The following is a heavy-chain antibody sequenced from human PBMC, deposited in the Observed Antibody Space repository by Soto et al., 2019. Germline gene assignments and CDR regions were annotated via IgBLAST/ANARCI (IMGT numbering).Heavy chain of an antibody. CDR2: ISYDGSNK. CDR3: ARLSRDGYKHYYYYGMDV. Sequence: GSLRLSCAASGFTLSSYAMHWVRQAPGKGLEWVAVISYDGSNKYYADSVKGRFTISRDNSKNTLYLQMNSLRAEDTAVYYCARLSRDGYKHYYYYGMDVWGQGTTVT. D-gene: IGHD5-12*01. CDR1: GFTLSSYA. J-gene: IGHJ6*02. V-gene: IGHV3-30-3*01.